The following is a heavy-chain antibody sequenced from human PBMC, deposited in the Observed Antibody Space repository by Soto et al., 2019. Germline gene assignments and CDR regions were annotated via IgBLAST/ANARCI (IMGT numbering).Heavy chain of an antibody. CDR3: AHNALGKGSGTPWVDP. J-gene: IGHJ5*02. CDR2: IYWDDDK. D-gene: IGHD3-10*01. V-gene: IGHV2-5*02. Sequence: QITLKESGPTLVKPTQTLTLTCTFSGFSLSTSGVGVGWIRQPPGKALEWLALIYWDDDKRYSPSLKSRLTITKDTSKNQVVLTMTNMDPVDTATYYCAHNALGKGSGTPWVDPWGQGTLVTVSS. CDR1: GFSLSTSGVG.